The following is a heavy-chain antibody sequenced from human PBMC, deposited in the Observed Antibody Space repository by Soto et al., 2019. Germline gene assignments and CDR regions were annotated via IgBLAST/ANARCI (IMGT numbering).Heavy chain of an antibody. D-gene: IGHD1-26*01. Sequence: QVQLQQWGAGLLKPSETLSLTCAVYGGSFSGYYWSWIRQPPGKVLEWIGEINHSGSTNYNPSLKSRVTISVDTSKNQFSLKLSSVTAADTAVYYCARGGGSSTFDYWGQGTLVTVSS. J-gene: IGHJ4*02. CDR2: INHSGST. CDR3: ARGGGSSTFDY. CDR1: GGSFSGYY. V-gene: IGHV4-34*01.